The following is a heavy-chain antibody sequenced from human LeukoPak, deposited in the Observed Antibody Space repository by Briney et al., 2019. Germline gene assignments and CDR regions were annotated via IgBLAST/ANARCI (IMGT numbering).Heavy chain of an antibody. CDR3: ARFTFWSGYYPFDY. Sequence: VASVKVSCKASGYTFTSYGISWVRRAPGQGLEWMGWISAYNGNTNYAQKLQGRVTMTTDTSTSTAYMELRSLRSDDTAVYYCARFTFWSGYYPFDYWGQGTLVTVSS. CDR2: ISAYNGNT. CDR1: GYTFTSYG. V-gene: IGHV1-18*01. D-gene: IGHD3-3*01. J-gene: IGHJ4*02.